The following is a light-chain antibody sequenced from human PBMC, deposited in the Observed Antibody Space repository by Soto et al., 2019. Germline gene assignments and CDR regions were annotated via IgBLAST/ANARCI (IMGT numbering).Light chain of an antibody. CDR3: QQYNNWPPLT. Sequence: VMTQAPATLSVSPGEGATLSCRASQTVNNNVAWYQLKDGQVPRLLIYGASTRATDIPARFSGSGSGTEFTLTISSLQSEDFAVYYCQQYNNWPPLTFGGGTKVDIK. CDR1: QTVNNN. V-gene: IGKV3-15*01. J-gene: IGKJ4*01. CDR2: GAS.